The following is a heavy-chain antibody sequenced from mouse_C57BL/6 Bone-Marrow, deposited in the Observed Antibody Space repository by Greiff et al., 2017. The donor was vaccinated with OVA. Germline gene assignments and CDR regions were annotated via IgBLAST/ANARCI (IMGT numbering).Heavy chain of an antibody. CDR3: ARPFYDSYYAMDY. D-gene: IGHD2-3*01. Sequence: EVNVVESVAELVRPGASVKLSCTASGFNIKNTYMHWVKQRPEQGLEWIGRIDPANGNTNYAPKFQGKATMTADTSSNTAYLQLSSLTSEDTAIYYCARPFYDSYYAMDYWGQGTSVTVSS. J-gene: IGHJ4*01. CDR2: IDPANGNT. CDR1: GFNIKNTY. V-gene: IGHV14-3*01.